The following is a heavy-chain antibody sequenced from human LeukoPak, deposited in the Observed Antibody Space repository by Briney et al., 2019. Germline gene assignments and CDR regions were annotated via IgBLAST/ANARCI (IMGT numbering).Heavy chain of an antibody. CDR2: INPNSGGT. Sequence: ASVKVSCKASGYSVTGYYMHWVRQAPGQGLEWMGCINPNSGGTDYAQKFQGRVTMTRDTSISTAYMELSRLTSDDTAVYYCAGLSGYEPYYFDYWGQGTLVAVSS. V-gene: IGHV1-2*02. CDR3: AGLSGYEPYYFDY. CDR1: GYSVTGYY. D-gene: IGHD5-12*01. J-gene: IGHJ4*02.